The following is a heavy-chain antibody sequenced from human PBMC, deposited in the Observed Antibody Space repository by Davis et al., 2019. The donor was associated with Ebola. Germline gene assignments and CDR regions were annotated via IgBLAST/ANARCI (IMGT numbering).Heavy chain of an antibody. V-gene: IGHV3-9*01. Sequence: PGGSLRLSCAASGFTFDDYAMHWVRQAPGKGLEWVSGISWNSGSIGYADSVKGRFTISRDNAKNSLYLQMNSLRAEDTALYYCAKDMGGFGELYYFDYGGQGTLVTVSS. CDR3: AKDMGGFGELYYFDY. J-gene: IGHJ4*02. CDR1: GFTFDDYA. CDR2: ISWNSGSI. D-gene: IGHD3-10*01.